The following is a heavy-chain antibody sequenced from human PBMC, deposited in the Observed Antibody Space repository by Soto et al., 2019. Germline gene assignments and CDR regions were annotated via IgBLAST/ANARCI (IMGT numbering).Heavy chain of an antibody. CDR3: GRGVNYDSEGVDAFDI. CDR1: GGSITSGDYY. J-gene: IGHJ3*02. V-gene: IGHV4-30-4*01. Sequence: QVRLQQSGPGLVKPSQTLSLTCTVSGGSITSGDYYWSWIRQSPGKGLEWIGHFSYSGTTNYNPSLTSRVNIGAATSNNQFSLILSSLTAADTAVYYCGRGVNYDSEGVDAFDIWGQGTMVTVSS. D-gene: IGHD3-22*01. CDR2: FSYSGTT.